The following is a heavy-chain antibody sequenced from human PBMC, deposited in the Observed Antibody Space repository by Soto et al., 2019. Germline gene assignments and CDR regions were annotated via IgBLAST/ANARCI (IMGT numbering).Heavy chain of an antibody. Sequence: GGSLRLSCVTSGFRIRGYAMHWVRQAPGKGLEWMAVISFDGSTEYYADSVKGRFTISRDNSKNTVYLQMNSLRSEDTAVYYCARSRHGSGSYTHFYYGLDVWGQGTTVTVSS. CDR2: ISFDGSTE. CDR3: ARSRHGSGSYTHFYYGLDV. CDR1: GFRIRGYA. D-gene: IGHD3-10*01. V-gene: IGHV3-30-3*01. J-gene: IGHJ6*02.